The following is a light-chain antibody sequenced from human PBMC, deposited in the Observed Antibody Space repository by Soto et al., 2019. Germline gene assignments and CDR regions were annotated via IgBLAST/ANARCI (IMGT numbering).Light chain of an antibody. J-gene: IGLJ3*02. CDR2: EAT. V-gene: IGLV2-23*01. CDR1: SSDVGTYDL. Sequence: QSALTQPASVSGSPGQSITISCTGTSSDVGTYDLVSWYQHHPGAAPKLIIYEATRRPSGISNRFSGSESGNTASLTISGLQAEDEADYYCCSFAGSNSWVFGGGTQLTVL. CDR3: CSFAGSNSWV.